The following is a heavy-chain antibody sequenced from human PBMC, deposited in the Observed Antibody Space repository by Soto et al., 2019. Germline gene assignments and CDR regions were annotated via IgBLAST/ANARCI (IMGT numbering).Heavy chain of an antibody. CDR3: ASIRLGELSPYYFDY. CDR1: GGSFSGYY. CDR2: INHSGST. J-gene: IGHJ4*02. Sequence: SETLSLTCAVYGGSFSGYYWSWIRQPPGKGLEWIGEINHSGSTNYNPSLKSRVTISVDTSKNQFSLKLSSVTAADTAVYYCASIRLGELSPYYFDYWGQGTLVTVSS. V-gene: IGHV4-34*01. D-gene: IGHD3-16*02.